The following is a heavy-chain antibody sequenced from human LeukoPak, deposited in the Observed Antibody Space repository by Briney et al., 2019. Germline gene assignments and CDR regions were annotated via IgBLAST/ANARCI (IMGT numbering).Heavy chain of an antibody. J-gene: IGHJ4*02. Sequence: ASVKVSCKASGYTFTGYYMHWVRQAPGQGLEWMGRINPNSGGTNYAQKFQGRVTMTRDTSISTAYMELSRLRSDDTAVYYCARDSQHQLPLGFDYWGQGTLVTVSS. CDR1: GYTFTGYY. CDR2: INPNSGGT. V-gene: IGHV1-2*06. D-gene: IGHD2-2*01. CDR3: ARDSQHQLPLGFDY.